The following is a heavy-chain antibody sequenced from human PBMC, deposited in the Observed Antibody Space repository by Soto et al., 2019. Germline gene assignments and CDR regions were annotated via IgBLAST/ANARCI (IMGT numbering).Heavy chain of an antibody. CDR3: ARDPPYSGSFGDAFDI. J-gene: IGHJ3*02. CDR2: IIPIFGTA. D-gene: IGHD1-26*01. V-gene: IGHV1-69*01. Sequence: QVQLVQSGVEVKKPGASVKVSCKTSGYTFSSYAISWVRQAPGQGLEWMGGIIPIFGTANYAQKFQGRVTITADESTSTAYMELSSLRSEDTAVYYCARDPPYSGSFGDAFDIWGQGTMVTVSS. CDR1: GYTFSSYA.